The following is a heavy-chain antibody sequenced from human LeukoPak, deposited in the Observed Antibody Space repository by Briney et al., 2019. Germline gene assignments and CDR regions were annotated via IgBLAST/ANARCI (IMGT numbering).Heavy chain of an antibody. V-gene: IGHV3-66*01. CDR1: GFTVSSYC. CDR3: AREIHGGNTGVFDY. CDR2: IYSSGGT. J-gene: IGHJ4*02. D-gene: IGHD4-23*01. Sequence: GGSLRLSCAASGFTVSSYCMSWVRQAPGKGLEWVSIIYSSGGTYYADSARGRFTISRDNSKNTLYLQMNSLRAEDTAVYYCAREIHGGNTGVFDYWGQGTLVSVSS.